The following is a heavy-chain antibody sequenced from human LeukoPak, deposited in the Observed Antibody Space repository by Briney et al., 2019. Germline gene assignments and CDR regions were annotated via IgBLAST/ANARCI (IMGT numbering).Heavy chain of an antibody. Sequence: ASVKVSCKASGYTFTSYYMHWVRQAPGQGLEWMGIINPRGGSTSYAQKFQGRVTMTRDTSKNQFSLKLSSVTAADTAVYYCAPLGRGSYSVDYWGQGTLVTVSS. CDR3: APLGRGSYSVDY. V-gene: IGHV1-46*03. D-gene: IGHD1-26*01. CDR2: INPRGGST. J-gene: IGHJ4*02. CDR1: GYTFTSYY.